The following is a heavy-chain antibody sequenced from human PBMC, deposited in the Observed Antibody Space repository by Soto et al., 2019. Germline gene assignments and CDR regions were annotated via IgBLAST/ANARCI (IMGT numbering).Heavy chain of an antibody. Sequence: GGSLRLSCAASGFTFSSYSMNWVRQAPGKGLEWVSYISSSSSTIYYADSVKGRFTISRDNAKNSLYLQMNSLRAEDTAVYYCARAQYNWNSQTPHLDYWGQGTLVTVSS. J-gene: IGHJ4*02. D-gene: IGHD1-7*01. V-gene: IGHV3-48*01. CDR3: ARAQYNWNSQTPHLDY. CDR2: ISSSSSTI. CDR1: GFTFSSYS.